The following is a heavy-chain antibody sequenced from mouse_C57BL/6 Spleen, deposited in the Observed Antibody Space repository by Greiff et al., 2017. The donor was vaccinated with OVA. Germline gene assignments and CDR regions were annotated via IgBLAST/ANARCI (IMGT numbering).Heavy chain of an antibody. Sequence: EVKLVESGPGLVKPSQSLSLTCSVTGYSITSGYYWNWIRQFPGNQLEWMGYIRYDGSTNYNQSLKNRISITRDTSKNQLCLKLNSVTTEDTATDGCARDPSLDYWGQGTTLTVSS. CDR2: IRYDGST. CDR1: GYSITSGYY. V-gene: IGHV3-6*01. J-gene: IGHJ2*01. CDR3: ARDPSLDY.